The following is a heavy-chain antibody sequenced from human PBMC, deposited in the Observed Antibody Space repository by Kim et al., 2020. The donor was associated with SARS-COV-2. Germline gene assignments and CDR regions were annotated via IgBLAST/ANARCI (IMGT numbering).Heavy chain of an antibody. CDR3: TNYYDSSGYYWDY. V-gene: IGHV3-15*01. Sequence: CAAPVKGRFTISRDDSKNTLYLQMNSLKTEDTAVYYCTNYYDSSGYYWDYWGQGTLVTVSS. J-gene: IGHJ4*02. D-gene: IGHD3-22*01.